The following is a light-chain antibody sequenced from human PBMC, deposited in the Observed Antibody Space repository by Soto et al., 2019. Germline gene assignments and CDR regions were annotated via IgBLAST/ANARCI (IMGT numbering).Light chain of an antibody. J-gene: IGKJ3*01. CDR3: QQYYSTPPVT. V-gene: IGKV4-1*01. CDR2: WAS. CDR1: QSVLHSTNNKNY. Sequence: DIVMTPSPDSLAVSLGERATINCKSSQSVLHSTNNKNYLAWYQQKPGQPPKLLIYWASTRESGVPDRFSGSGSGTDFTLTISSLQAEDVAVYYCQQYYSTPPVTFGPGTKVDIK.